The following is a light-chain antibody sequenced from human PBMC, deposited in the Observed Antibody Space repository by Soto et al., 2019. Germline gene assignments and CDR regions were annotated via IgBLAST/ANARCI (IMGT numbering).Light chain of an antibody. CDR3: HQCCGSPLFS. CDR2: TTS. Sequence: EIVLTQSPDTLSLSPGERATLSCTASQTVTSSCLAWYQRKPGQAPRLLIHTTSTRATDIPNRFSSSGSGTDFTLTISSLQPEDFAVYYCHQCCGSPLFSCGTGTRVHV. V-gene: IGKV3-20*01. J-gene: IGKJ3*01. CDR1: QTVTSSC.